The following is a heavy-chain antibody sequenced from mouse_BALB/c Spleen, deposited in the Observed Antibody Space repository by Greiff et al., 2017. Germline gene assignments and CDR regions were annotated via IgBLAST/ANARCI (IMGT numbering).Heavy chain of an antibody. V-gene: IGHV1-5*01. J-gene: IGHJ2*01. Sequence: VHVKPSGTVLARPGASVKMSCKASGYTFTSYWMHWVKQRPGQGLEWIGAIYPGNSDTSYNQKFKGKAKLTAVTSTSTAYMELSSLTNEDSAVYYCTRYGTTATYYFDYWGQGTTLTVSS. D-gene: IGHD1-2*01. CDR3: TRYGTTATYYFDY. CDR1: GYTFTSYW. CDR2: IYPGNSDT.